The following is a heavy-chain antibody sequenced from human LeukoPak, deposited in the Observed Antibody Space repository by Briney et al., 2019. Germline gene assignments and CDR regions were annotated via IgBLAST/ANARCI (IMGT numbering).Heavy chain of an antibody. CDR3: ARERSRYYYYGMDV. Sequence: SETLSLTCTVSGGSISSYYWSWIRQPPGKGLEWIGYIYYSGSTNYNPSLKSRVTISVDTSKNQFSLKLSSVTAAGTAVYYCARERSRYYYYGMDVWGQGTTVTVSS. V-gene: IGHV4-59*01. CDR2: IYYSGST. CDR1: GGSISSYY. J-gene: IGHJ6*02.